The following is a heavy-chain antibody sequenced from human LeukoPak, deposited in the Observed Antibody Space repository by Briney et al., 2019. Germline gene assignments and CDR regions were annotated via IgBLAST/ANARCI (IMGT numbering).Heavy chain of an antibody. D-gene: IGHD6-13*01. CDR1: GFTFRNYG. CDR2: ISKDGGSNK. CDR3: ARAIAAAGGDY. Sequence: GGSLRLSCAASGFTFRNYGMHWVRQAPGKGLEWVAVISKDGGSNKYHADSVKGRFTISRDNAKNSLYLQMNSLRAEDTAVYYCARAIAAAGGDYWGQGTLVTVSS. J-gene: IGHJ4*02. V-gene: IGHV3-30*03.